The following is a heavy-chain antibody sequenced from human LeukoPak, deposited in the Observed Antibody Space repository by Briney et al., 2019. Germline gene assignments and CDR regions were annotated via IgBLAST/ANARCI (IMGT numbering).Heavy chain of an antibody. Sequence: GGSLRLSCAASGFTFSSYGMHWVRQAPGKGLEWVAVISYDGSNKYYADSVKGRFTISRDNSKNTLYLQMNSLRAEDTAVYYCARGRGSGSYYRNWFDPWGQGTLVTVSS. CDR1: GFTFSSYG. J-gene: IGHJ5*02. CDR3: ARGRGSGSYYRNWFDP. V-gene: IGHV3-30*03. CDR2: ISYDGSNK. D-gene: IGHD3-10*01.